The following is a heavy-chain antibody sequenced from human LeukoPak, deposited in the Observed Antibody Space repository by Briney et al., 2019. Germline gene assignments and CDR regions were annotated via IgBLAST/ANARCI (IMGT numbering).Heavy chain of an antibody. CDR1: GYTFTTHY. D-gene: IGHD3-22*01. CDR2: LNPSSGST. V-gene: IGHV1-46*01. J-gene: IGHJ4*02. CDR3: ARDGEYYDSSGSYFDY. Sequence: ASVKVSCKASGYTFTTHYMHWVRQAPGQWLEWMGVLNPSSGSTSYAQRFQGRVTMTRDTSTSTFYMEPRSLKSEDTAVYYCARDGEYYDSSGSYFDYWGQGTAVTVSS.